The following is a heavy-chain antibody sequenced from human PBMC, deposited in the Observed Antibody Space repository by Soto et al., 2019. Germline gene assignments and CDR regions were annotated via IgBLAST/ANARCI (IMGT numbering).Heavy chain of an antibody. CDR2: IWYDGSNK. Sequence: PGGSLRLSCAASGFTFSSYGMHWVRQAPGKGLEWVAVIWYDGSNKYYADSVKGRFTISRDNSKNTLYLQMNSLRAEDTAVYYCARDRHLGDTAIWFDPWGQGTLVTVSS. V-gene: IGHV3-33*01. CDR1: GFTFSSYG. D-gene: IGHD5-18*01. CDR3: ARDRHLGDTAIWFDP. J-gene: IGHJ5*02.